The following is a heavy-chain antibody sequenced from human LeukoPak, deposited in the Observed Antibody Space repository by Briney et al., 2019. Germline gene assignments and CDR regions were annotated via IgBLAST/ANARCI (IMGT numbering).Heavy chain of an antibody. D-gene: IGHD4-17*01. Sequence: GGSLRLSCAASGFTFDDYAMHWVRQAPGKGLEWVSGISWNSGSIGYADSVKGRFTISRDNAKNSLYLQMNSLRAEDTALYYCAKDHKPYPHYGDFDYWGQGTLVTVSS. CDR1: GFTFDDYA. CDR2: ISWNSGSI. CDR3: AKDHKPYPHYGDFDY. V-gene: IGHV3-9*01. J-gene: IGHJ4*02.